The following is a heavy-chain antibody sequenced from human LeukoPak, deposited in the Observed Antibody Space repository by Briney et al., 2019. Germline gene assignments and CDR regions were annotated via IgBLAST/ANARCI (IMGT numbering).Heavy chain of an antibody. D-gene: IGHD1-1*01. CDR3: ARGDWNDAGYYYYYYMDV. CDR1: GVSISSSNSY. Sequence: SETLSLTCTVSGVSISSSNSYWGWIRQPPGKGLEWIGSIYYSGSTYYNPSLKSRVTISVDTSKNQFSLKLSSVTAADTAVYYCARGDWNDAGYYYYYYMDVWGKGTTVTVSS. J-gene: IGHJ6*03. V-gene: IGHV4-39*01. CDR2: IYYSGST.